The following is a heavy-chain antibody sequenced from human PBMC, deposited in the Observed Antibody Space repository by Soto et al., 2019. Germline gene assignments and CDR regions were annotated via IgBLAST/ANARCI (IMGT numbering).Heavy chain of an antibody. D-gene: IGHD5-18*01. V-gene: IGHV1-69*10. CDR1: GGTFSSYA. Sequence: GASVKVSCKTSGGTFSSYAISCVRQAPGQGLEWMGGIIPIFDIANYAQKFQGRVTITADKSTSTAYMELSSLRSEDTAVYYCARDPGYSYGYNWGQGTLVTVSS. J-gene: IGHJ4*02. CDR3: ARDPGYSYGYN. CDR2: IIPIFDIA.